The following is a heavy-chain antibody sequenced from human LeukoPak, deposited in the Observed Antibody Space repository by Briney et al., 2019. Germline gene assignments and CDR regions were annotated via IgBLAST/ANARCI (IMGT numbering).Heavy chain of an antibody. CDR3: AKDNRATMIEVLISYYFDY. CDR2: ISGSGDNT. V-gene: IGHV3-23*01. D-gene: IGHD3-22*01. J-gene: IGHJ4*02. Sequence: GGSLRLSCAASGFTFSSYAMSWVRQAPGKGLEWVSGISGSGDNTYYADSVKGRFTISRDNSKNTLSLQMNSLRAEYTALYYCAKDNRATMIEVLISYYFDYWGQGTLVTVSS. CDR1: GFTFSSYA.